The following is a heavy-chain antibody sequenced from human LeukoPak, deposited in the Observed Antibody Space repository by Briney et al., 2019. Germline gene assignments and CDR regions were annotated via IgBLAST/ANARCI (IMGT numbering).Heavy chain of an antibody. V-gene: IGHV1-69*05. J-gene: IGHJ4*02. CDR1: GGTFSSYA. Sequence: SVKVSCKASGGTFSSYAISWVRQAPGQGLEWMGRIFPIFGTANYAQKFQGRVTITTDESTSTAYMELSSLRSEDTAVYYCARPCGSSWSTANYFDYWGQGTLVTVSS. CDR2: IFPIFGTA. D-gene: IGHD6-13*01. CDR3: ARPCGSSWSTANYFDY.